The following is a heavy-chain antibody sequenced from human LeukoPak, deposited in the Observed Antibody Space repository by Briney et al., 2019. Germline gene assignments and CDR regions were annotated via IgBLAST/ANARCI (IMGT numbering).Heavy chain of an antibody. CDR2: ISSSSSYI. CDR3: ARDPTGYCSGGSCFAMDV. D-gene: IGHD2-15*01. V-gene: IGHV3-21*01. J-gene: IGHJ6*03. CDR1: GFTFSSYS. Sequence: PGGSLRLSCAASGFTFSSYSMNWVRQAPGKGLEWVSSISSSSSYIYYADSVKGRFTISRDNAKNSLYLQMNSLRAEDTAVYYCARDPTGYCSGGSCFAMDVWGKGTTVTISS.